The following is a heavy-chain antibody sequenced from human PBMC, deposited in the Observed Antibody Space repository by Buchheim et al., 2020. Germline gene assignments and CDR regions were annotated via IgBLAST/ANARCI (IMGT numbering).Heavy chain of an antibody. V-gene: IGHV4-34*01. CDR1: GGSFSGYY. D-gene: IGHD3-9*01. CDR3: ARGSRDSPWGNFDGLFYYYYYMDV. Sequence: QVQLQQWGAGLLKPSETLSLTCAVYGGSFSGYYWSWIRQPPGKGLEWIGEINHSGSNNYNPSLKSRVTISVDTSKNQFSLKLSSVTAADTAVYYCARGSRDSPWGNFDGLFYYYYYMDVWGKGTT. CDR2: INHSGSN. J-gene: IGHJ6*03.